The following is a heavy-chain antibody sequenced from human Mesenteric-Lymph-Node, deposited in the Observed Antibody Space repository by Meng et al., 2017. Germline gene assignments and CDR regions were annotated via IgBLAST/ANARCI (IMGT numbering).Heavy chain of an antibody. J-gene: IGHJ4*02. CDR1: GFTLSDYQ. CDR3: ARVSKKRRNVCLDY. CDR2: ISSSGSTI. Sequence: GESLKISCAASGFTLSDYQMNWIRQAPGQGLEWVSYISSSGSTIYYVDSVKGRCTISRDNSKNTLYLQMNSLRAEDTAVYYCARVSKKRRNVCLDYWGQGTLVTVSS. D-gene: IGHD1-14*01. V-gene: IGHV3-11*04.